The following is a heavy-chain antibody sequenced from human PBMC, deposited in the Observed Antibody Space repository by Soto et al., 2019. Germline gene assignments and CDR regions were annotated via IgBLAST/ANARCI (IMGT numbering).Heavy chain of an antibody. D-gene: IGHD3-9*01. CDR3: ARGLAFKDYDISHNWFDP. V-gene: IGHV3-30-3*01. CDR1: GFTFSSYA. CDR2: ISYDGSNK. J-gene: IGHJ5*02. Sequence: QVQLVESGGGVVQPGRSLRLSCAASGFTFSSYAMHWVRQAPGKGLEWVAVISYDGSNKYYADSVKGRFTISRDNSKNTXFLQMNSLRAEDTAVYYCARGLAFKDYDISHNWFDPWGQGTLVTVSS.